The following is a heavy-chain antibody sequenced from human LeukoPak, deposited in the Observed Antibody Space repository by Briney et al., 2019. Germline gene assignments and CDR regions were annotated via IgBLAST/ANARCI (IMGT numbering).Heavy chain of an antibody. CDR2: INPNSGGT. CDR3: ARAVGATNAFDI. V-gene: IGHV1-2*02. J-gene: IGHJ3*02. Sequence: ASVKVPCKASGYTFTGYYMHWVRQAPAQGLEWMGWINPNSGGTNYAQKFQGRVTMTRDTSISTAYMELSRLRSDDTAVYYCARAVGATNAFDIWGQGTMVTVSS. D-gene: IGHD1-26*01. CDR1: GYTFTGYY.